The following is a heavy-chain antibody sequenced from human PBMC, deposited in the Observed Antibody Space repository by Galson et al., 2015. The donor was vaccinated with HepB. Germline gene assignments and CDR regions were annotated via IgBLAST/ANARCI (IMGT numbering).Heavy chain of an antibody. CDR3: VRQESAETWKGLPYYFDS. Sequence: ETLSLTCAVSGGSISATVYHWGWIRQPPGKGLEWIGNVYYSGTVYYNPSPKSRLTISVDTSKNQFSLKLTSVTAADTSVYFCVRQESAETWKGLPYYFDSWGQGILVTVSS. CDR2: VYYSGTV. CDR1: GGSISATVYH. D-gene: IGHD1-1*01. J-gene: IGHJ4*02. V-gene: IGHV4-39*01.